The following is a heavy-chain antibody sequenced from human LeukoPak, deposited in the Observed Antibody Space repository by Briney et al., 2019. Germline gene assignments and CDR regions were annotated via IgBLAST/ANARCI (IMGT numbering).Heavy chain of an antibody. D-gene: IGHD4-17*01. V-gene: IGHV3-33*01. CDR3: ARRSPWYGDYGSYFDY. J-gene: IGHJ4*02. Sequence: GGSLRLSCAASGFTFSSYGMHWVRQAPGKGLEWVAVIWYDGSNKYYADSVKGRLTISRDNSKNTLYLQMNSLRAEDTAVYYCARRSPWYGDYGSYFDYWGQGTLVTVSS. CDR1: GFTFSSYG. CDR2: IWYDGSNK.